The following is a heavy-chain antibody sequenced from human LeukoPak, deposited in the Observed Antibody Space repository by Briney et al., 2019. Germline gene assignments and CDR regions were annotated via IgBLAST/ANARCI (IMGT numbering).Heavy chain of an antibody. CDR3: ARDYSSSWYLGAFDS. Sequence: PSETLSLTCTVSGGSISSYNWSWIRQPPGKGLEWIGYIYYSGSTNYNPSLKSRVTISVDTSKNQFSLKLSSVTAADTAVYYCARDYSSSWYLGAFDSWGQGTMVTASS. V-gene: IGHV4-59*01. CDR2: IYYSGST. J-gene: IGHJ3*02. CDR1: GGSISSYN. D-gene: IGHD6-13*01.